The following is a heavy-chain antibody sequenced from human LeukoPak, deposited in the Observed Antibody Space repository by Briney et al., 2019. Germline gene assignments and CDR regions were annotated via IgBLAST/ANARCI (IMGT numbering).Heavy chain of an antibody. D-gene: IGHD2-2*01. CDR1: GYTFTSYG. CDR3: ARYIVVVPAAIPYYYYYMDV. Sequence: ASVKVSCKASGYTFTSYGISWVRQAPGQGLEWMGWISAYNGNTNYAQKLQGRVTMTTDTSTSTAYMELRSLRSDDTAVYYCARYIVVVPAAIPYYYYYMDVWGKGTTVTVSS. J-gene: IGHJ6*03. CDR2: ISAYNGNT. V-gene: IGHV1-18*01.